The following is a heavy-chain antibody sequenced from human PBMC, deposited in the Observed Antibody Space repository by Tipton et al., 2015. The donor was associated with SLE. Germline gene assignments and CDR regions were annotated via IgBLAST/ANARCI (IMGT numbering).Heavy chain of an antibody. CDR3: ASTNIPGAFDI. V-gene: IGHV4-39*07. Sequence: TLSLTCTVSGGSISSSSYYWGWIRQPPGKELDWIGSIYYGGSTYYNPSLKSRVTISVDTSKNQFSLKLSSVTAADTAVYYCASTNIPGAFDIWGQGTMVTVSS. CDR1: GGSISSSSYY. CDR2: IYYGGST. D-gene: IGHD2/OR15-2a*01. J-gene: IGHJ3*02.